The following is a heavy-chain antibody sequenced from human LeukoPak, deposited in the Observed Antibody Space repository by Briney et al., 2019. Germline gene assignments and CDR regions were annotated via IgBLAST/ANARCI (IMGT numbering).Heavy chain of an antibody. Sequence: ASVKVSCKASGYTFTSYGISWVRQAPGQGLEWMGWINPNSGGTNYAQKLQGRVTMTTDTSTSTAYMELRSLRSDDTAVYYCARTPGYYTWFDYWGQGTLVTVSS. CDR3: ARTPGYYTWFDY. CDR1: GYTFTSYG. D-gene: IGHD3-22*01. J-gene: IGHJ4*02. V-gene: IGHV1-18*01. CDR2: INPNSGGT.